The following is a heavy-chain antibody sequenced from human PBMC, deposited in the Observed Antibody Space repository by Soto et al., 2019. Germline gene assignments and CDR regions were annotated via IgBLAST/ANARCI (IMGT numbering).Heavy chain of an antibody. CDR3: AKDPGYSYEYYFDY. CDR1: GFTFSSYG. V-gene: IGHV3-30*18. CDR2: ISYDGSNK. Sequence: QVQLVESGGGVVQPGRSLRLSCAASGFTFSSYGMHWVRQAPGKGLEWVAVISYDGSNKYYADSVKGRFTISRDNSKNTLYLQMNSLRAEDTAVYYCAKDPGYSYEYYFDYWGQGTLVTVSS. J-gene: IGHJ4*02. D-gene: IGHD5-18*01.